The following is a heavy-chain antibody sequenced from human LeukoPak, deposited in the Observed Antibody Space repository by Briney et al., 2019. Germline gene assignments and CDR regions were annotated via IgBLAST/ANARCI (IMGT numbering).Heavy chain of an antibody. D-gene: IGHD2-15*01. CDR2: MSYDGSNK. CDR3: ARDQVPHCSSGSCYVIDN. J-gene: IGHJ4*02. CDR1: GFTFDIYA. Sequence: GGSLRLSCAASGFTFDIYAMHWVRQAPGKGLEWVAVMSYDGSNKYYADSVQGRFTISRDNSQNTVYLQMSSLRLGDTAVYYCARDQVPHCSSGSCYVIDNWGPGTLVAVSS. V-gene: IGHV3-30*04.